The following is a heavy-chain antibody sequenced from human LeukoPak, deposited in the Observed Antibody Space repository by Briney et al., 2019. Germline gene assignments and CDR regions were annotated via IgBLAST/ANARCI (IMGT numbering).Heavy chain of an antibody. CDR3: ARGSSSWYVRDDAFDI. J-gene: IGHJ3*02. Sequence: PGGSLRLSCAASGFTVSSNYMSWVRQAPGKGLEWVSVIYSGGSTYYADSVKGRFTISRDNSKNTLYLQMNSLRAEDTAVYYCARGSSSWYVRDDAFDIWGQGTTVTVSS. V-gene: IGHV3-53*01. D-gene: IGHD6-13*01. CDR1: GFTVSSNY. CDR2: IYSGGST.